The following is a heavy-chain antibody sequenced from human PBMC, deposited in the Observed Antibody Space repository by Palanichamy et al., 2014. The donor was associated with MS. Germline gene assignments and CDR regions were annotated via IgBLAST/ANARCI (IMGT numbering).Heavy chain of an antibody. CDR3: AREKQWLAPIDY. CDR1: GFTFSSYF. V-gene: IGHV3-7*01. CDR2: IKGDGSET. J-gene: IGHJ4*02. Sequence: EVQLVESGGGLVQPGGSLRLSCAASGFTFSSYFMSWVRQAPGKGLEWVASIKGDGSETYYGDSVGGRFSISRDSAKSSMYLQMNSLRAEDTAVYYCAREKQWLAPIDYWGQGTRVTVPS. D-gene: IGHD6-19*01.